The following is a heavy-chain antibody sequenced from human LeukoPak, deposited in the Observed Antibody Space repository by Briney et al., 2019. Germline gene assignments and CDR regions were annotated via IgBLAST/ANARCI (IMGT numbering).Heavy chain of an antibody. D-gene: IGHD3-22*01. CDR1: GGTFSSYA. CDR3: ARGLRPYYYDSSGSYYYYGMDV. V-gene: IGHV1-69*04. CDR2: IIPILGIA. Sequence: ASVKVSCKASGGTFSSYAISWVRQAPGQGLEWMGRIIPILGIANYAQKFQGRVTITADKSTSTAYMELSSLRFEDTAVYYCARGLRPYYYDSSGSYYYYGMDVWGQGTTVTVSS. J-gene: IGHJ6*02.